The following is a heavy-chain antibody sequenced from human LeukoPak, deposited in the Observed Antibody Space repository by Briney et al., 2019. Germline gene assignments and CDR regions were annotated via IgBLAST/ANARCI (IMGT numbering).Heavy chain of an antibody. J-gene: IGHJ2*01. D-gene: IGHD2-21*02. Sequence: SETLSLTCTVSGGSISSYYWSWIRQPPGKGLEWIGYIYYSGSTNYNPSLKSRVTISVVTSKNQFSLKLSSVTAADTAVYYCARDQNAYCGGDCYSYWYFDLWGRGTLVTVPS. CDR2: IYYSGST. V-gene: IGHV4-59*01. CDR1: GGSISSYY. CDR3: ARDQNAYCGGDCYSYWYFDL.